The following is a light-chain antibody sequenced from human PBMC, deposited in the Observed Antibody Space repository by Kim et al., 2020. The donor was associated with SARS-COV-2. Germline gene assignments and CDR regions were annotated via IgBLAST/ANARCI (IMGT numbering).Light chain of an antibody. CDR2: GAS. CDR1: QSVTSN. CDR3: QQYNNWPPIT. V-gene: IGKV3-15*01. J-gene: IGKJ5*01. Sequence: SPGDSATHSCRASQSVTSNLAWYQQKPGQAPRLLIYGASTRATGIPARFSGSGSGTEFTLTISSLQSEDFAVYYCQQYNNWPPITFGQGTRLEIK.